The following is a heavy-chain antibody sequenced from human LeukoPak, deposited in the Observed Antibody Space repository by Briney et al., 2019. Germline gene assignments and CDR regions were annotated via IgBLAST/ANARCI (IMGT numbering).Heavy chain of an antibody. V-gene: IGHV4-34*01. Sequence: SETLSLTCAVYGGSFSGYYWSWIRQPPGKGLEWVGSIDHSGSTYYSPSLKGRVTISVDTSKKQVSLKLISVTAADTAVYYCVRALSSGYRFDYWGQGTLVTVSS. CDR3: VRALSSGYRFDY. CDR1: GGSFSGYY. D-gene: IGHD3-22*01. J-gene: IGHJ4*02. CDR2: IDHSGST.